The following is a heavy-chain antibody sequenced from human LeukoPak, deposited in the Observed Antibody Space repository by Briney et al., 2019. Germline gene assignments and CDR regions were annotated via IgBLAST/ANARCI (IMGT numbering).Heavy chain of an antibody. D-gene: IGHD3-10*01. Sequence: GGSLRLSCAASGFTFSSYNMNWVRQAPGKGLEWVSSITSSSSYIYYADSVKGRFTISRDNAKNSLYLQMDSLRVEDTAEYYCARENYYDSGSYSYWYFDLWGRGTLVTVSS. CDR3: ARENYYDSGSYSYWYFDL. CDR2: ITSSSSYI. CDR1: GFTFSSYN. V-gene: IGHV3-21*06. J-gene: IGHJ2*01.